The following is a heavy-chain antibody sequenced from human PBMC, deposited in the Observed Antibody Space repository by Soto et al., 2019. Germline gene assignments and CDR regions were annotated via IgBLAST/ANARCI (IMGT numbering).Heavy chain of an antibody. D-gene: IGHD6-13*01. J-gene: IGHJ5*02. CDR2: IKTNGGAT. V-gene: IGHV1-2*02. CDR1: GYTFTGHD. Sequence: ASVKVSCKASGYTFTGHDLHWVRQAPGQGLEWIGWIKTNGGATKYARKFQGRFTMTRDTYTTTAYLELHSLRSDDTAVYFCARLGSYFDSSSLDGNWFDPWGQGTLVTVSS. CDR3: ARLGSYFDSSSLDGNWFDP.